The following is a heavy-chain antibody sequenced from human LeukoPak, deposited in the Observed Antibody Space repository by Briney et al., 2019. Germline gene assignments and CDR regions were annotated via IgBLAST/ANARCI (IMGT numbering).Heavy chain of an antibody. Sequence: PGGTLRLSCAASGFTFSSYGMSWVRQAPGKGLEWVSAISGSGGSTYYADSVKGRFTISRDNSKNTLYLQMNSLRAEDTAVYYCAKVYGDYYYYYYMDVWGKGTTVTISS. CDR2: ISGSGGST. CDR3: AKVYGDYYYYYYMDV. CDR1: GFTFSSYG. V-gene: IGHV3-23*01. J-gene: IGHJ6*03. D-gene: IGHD4-17*01.